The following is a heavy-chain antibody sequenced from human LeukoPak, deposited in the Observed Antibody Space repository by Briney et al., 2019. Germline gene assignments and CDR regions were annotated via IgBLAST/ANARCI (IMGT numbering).Heavy chain of an antibody. D-gene: IGHD1-26*01. CDR3: ARAPGIVGANDY. CDR2: INPNSGGT. CDR1: GYTFTGYY. J-gene: IGHJ4*02. Sequence: ASVKVSCKASGYTFTGYYMHWVRQAPGQGLEWMGWINPNSGGTNYAQKFQGRVTMTRDTSISTAYMELSRLRADDTAVYYCARAPGIVGANDYWGQGTLVTVSS. V-gene: IGHV1-2*02.